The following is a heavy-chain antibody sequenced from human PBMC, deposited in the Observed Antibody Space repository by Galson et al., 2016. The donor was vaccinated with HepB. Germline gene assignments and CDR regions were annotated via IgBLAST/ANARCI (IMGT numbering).Heavy chain of an antibody. D-gene: IGHD2-2*01. CDR2: IWYDGGKK. CDR3: ASACSSTTCYGDFDY. CDR1: GFTFSSYG. Sequence: SLRFSCAASGFTFSSYGMHWVRQAPGKGLEWVAVIWYDGGKKYYADSVKGRFAISRDNSKNTLYLQMNSLRAEDAAVYYCASACSSTTCYGDFDYWGQGTLVTVSS. J-gene: IGHJ4*02. V-gene: IGHV3-33*01.